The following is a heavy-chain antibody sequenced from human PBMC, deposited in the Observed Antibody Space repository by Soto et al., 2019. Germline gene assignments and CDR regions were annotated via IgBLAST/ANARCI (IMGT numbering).Heavy chain of an antibody. V-gene: IGHV1-24*01. D-gene: IGHD3-3*01. Sequence: ASVKVSCKVSGYTLTELSMHWVRQAPGKGLEWMGGFDPEDGETIYAQKFQGRVTMTEDTSTDTAYMELSSLRSEDTAVYYCARDQCTVGYDFWSGYCPSVPTDPWGQGTLVTVSS. J-gene: IGHJ5*02. CDR2: FDPEDGET. CDR1: GYTLTELS. CDR3: ARDQCTVGYDFWSGYCPSVPTDP.